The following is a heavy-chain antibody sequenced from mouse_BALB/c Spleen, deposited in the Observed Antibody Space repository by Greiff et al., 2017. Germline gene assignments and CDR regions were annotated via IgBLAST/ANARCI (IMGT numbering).Heavy chain of an antibody. J-gene: IGHJ3*01. D-gene: IGHD6-5*01. CDR1: GYTFTSYW. CDR3: TRSYPGAY. CDR2: IYPGNSDT. V-gene: IGHV1-5*01. Sequence: VQLQQSGTVLARPGASVKMSCKASGYTFTSYWMHWVKQRPGQGLEWIGAIYPGNSDTSYNQKFKGKAKLTAVTSTSTAYMELSSLTNEDSAVYYCTRSYPGAYWGQGTLVTVSA.